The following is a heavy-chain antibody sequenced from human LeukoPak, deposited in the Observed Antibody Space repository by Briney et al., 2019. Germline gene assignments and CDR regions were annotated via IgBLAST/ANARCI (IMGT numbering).Heavy chain of an antibody. CDR2: IYYSGST. V-gene: IGHV4-59*12. D-gene: IGHD6-19*01. CDR3: AREFQLAVALYYYYYMDV. CDR1: GGSISSYY. Sequence: SETLSLTCTVSGGSISSYYWSWIRQPPGKGLEWIGYIYYSGSTNYNPSLKSRVTISVDTSKNQFSLKLSSVTAADTAVYYCAREFQLAVALYYYYYMDVWGKGTTVTISS. J-gene: IGHJ6*03.